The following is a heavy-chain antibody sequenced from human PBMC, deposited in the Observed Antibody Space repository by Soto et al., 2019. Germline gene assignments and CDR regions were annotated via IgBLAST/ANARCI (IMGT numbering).Heavy chain of an antibody. D-gene: IGHD2-15*01. CDR1: GFTFSSYG. J-gene: IGHJ4*02. CDR3: ARPGSSNSNLDY. CDR2: ISYDGSNK. V-gene: IGHV3-30*03. Sequence: GGSLRLSCAASGFTFSSYGMHWVRQAPGKGLEWVAVISYDGSNKYYADSVKGRFTISRDNSKNTLYLQMNSLRAEDTAVYYCARPGSSNSNLDYWGQGTLVTVSS.